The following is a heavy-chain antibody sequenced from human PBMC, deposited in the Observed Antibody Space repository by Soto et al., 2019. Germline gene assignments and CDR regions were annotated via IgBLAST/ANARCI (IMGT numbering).Heavy chain of an antibody. CDR3: AKVISTSLSGYYFDY. CDR1: GFTFDDYA. V-gene: IGHV3-9*01. J-gene: IGHJ4*02. CDR2: ISWNSGSI. D-gene: IGHD2-2*01. Sequence: EVPLVESGGGLVQPGRSLRLSCAASGFTFDDYAMHWVRQAPGKGLEWVSGISWNSGSIGYADSVKGRFTISRDNAKNSLYLQMNSLRAEDTALYYCAKVISTSLSGYYFDYWGQGTLVTVSS.